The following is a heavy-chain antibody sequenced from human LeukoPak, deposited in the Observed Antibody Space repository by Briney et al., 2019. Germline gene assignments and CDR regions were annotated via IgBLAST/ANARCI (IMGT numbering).Heavy chain of an antibody. V-gene: IGHV1-69*13. CDR3: ARNLPAAIRVAFDI. CDR2: IIPIFGTA. Sequence: SVKVSCKASGYTFTSYAISWVRQAPGQGLEWMGGIIPIFGTANYAQKFQGRVTITADESTSTAYMELSSLRSEDTAVYYCARNLPAAIRVAFDIWGQGTMVTVSS. CDR1: GYTFTSYA. J-gene: IGHJ3*02. D-gene: IGHD2-2*02.